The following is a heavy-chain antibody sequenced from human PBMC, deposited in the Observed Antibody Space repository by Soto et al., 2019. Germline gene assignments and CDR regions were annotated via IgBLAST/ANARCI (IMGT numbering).Heavy chain of an antibody. Sequence: SETLSLTCTVSGDSISSYYWSWIRQPPGKGLEWIGYIYYSGSTNYNPSLKSRVTISVDTSKNQFSLKLSSVTAADTAVYYCARAQGAYHDSSGYYFFDYWGQGTLVTVSS. CDR1: GDSISSYY. D-gene: IGHD3-22*01. CDR3: ARAQGAYHDSSGYYFFDY. V-gene: IGHV4-59*01. J-gene: IGHJ4*02. CDR2: IYYSGST.